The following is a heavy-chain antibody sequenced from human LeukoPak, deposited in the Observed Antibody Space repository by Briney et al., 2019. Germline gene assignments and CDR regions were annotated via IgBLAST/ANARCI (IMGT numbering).Heavy chain of an antibody. D-gene: IGHD3-10*01. J-gene: IGHJ5*02. CDR2: INHSGST. V-gene: IGHV4-34*01. Sequence: NPSETLSLTCAVYGGSFSGYYWSWIRQPPGKGLEWIGEINHSGSTNYNPSLKSRVTISVDRSKNQFSLKLSSVTAADTAVYYCARQRITMVRGHNWFDPWGQGTLVTVSS. CDR1: GGSFSGYY. CDR3: ARQRITMVRGHNWFDP.